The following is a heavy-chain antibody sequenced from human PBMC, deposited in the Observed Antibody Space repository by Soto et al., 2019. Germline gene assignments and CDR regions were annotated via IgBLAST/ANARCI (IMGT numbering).Heavy chain of an antibody. Sequence: SETLSLTCSVSSGSISSTDHYWAWIRQPPGKGLEWIGSIYYSGSTYYNPSLKSRVTISVDMSKNQFSLKLGSVTAADTAVYYCATYSRITVFGVVTPSWFDPWGQGTLVTVSS. D-gene: IGHD3-3*01. CDR3: ATYSRITVFGVVTPSWFDP. CDR2: IYYSGST. J-gene: IGHJ5*02. CDR1: SGSISSTDHY. V-gene: IGHV4-39*01.